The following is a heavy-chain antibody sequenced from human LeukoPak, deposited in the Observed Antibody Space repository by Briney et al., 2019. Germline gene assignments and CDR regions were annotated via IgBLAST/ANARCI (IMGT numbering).Heavy chain of an antibody. CDR2: ISSSSSYI. J-gene: IGHJ4*02. Sequence: PGGSLRLSCAASGFTFSSYSMNWVRQAPGKGLEWVSSISSSSSYIYYADSVKGRFTISRDNAKNSLYLQMNSLRAEDTAVYYCARDQGSGYYYDSSGYYPLDYWGQGTLVTVSS. D-gene: IGHD3-22*01. CDR3: ARDQGSGYYYDSSGYYPLDY. CDR1: GFTFSSYS. V-gene: IGHV3-21*01.